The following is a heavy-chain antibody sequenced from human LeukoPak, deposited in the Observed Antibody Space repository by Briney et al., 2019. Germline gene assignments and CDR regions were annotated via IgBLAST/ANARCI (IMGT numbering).Heavy chain of an antibody. CDR2: INHSGST. V-gene: IGHV4-34*01. CDR1: GGSFSGYH. Sequence: PSETLSLTCAVYGGSFSGYHWSWIRQPPGKGLEWIGEINHSGSTNYNPSLKSRVTISVDTSKNQFSLKLSSVTAADTAVYYCARGRSPRYSSGWYLGYWGQGTLVTVSS. D-gene: IGHD6-19*01. J-gene: IGHJ4*02. CDR3: ARGRSPRYSSGWYLGY.